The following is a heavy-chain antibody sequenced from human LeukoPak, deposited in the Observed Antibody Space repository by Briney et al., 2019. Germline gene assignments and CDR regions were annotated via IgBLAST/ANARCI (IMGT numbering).Heavy chain of an antibody. J-gene: IGHJ4*02. D-gene: IGHD1/OR15-1a*01. CDR2: IRYDGSNK. V-gene: IGHV3-30*02. CDR3: ARGTGTSANF. CDR1: GFTFSSYG. Sequence: GGSLRLSCAASGFTFSSYGMHWVRQAPGKGLEWVAFIRYDGSNKYYADSVKGRFTISRDNSKNTLYLQMNSLRAEDTAVYYCARGTGTSANFWGQGTLVTVSS.